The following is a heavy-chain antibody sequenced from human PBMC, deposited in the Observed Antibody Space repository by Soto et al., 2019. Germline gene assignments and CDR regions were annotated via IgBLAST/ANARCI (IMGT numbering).Heavy chain of an antibody. J-gene: IGHJ5*02. D-gene: IGHD2-15*01. CDR2: IYYSGST. V-gene: IGHV4-30-4*01. Sequence: SETLSLTCTVSGGSISSGDYYWSWIRQPPGKGLEWIGYIYYSGSTYYNPSLKSRVTISVDTSKNQFSLKLSSVTAADTAVYYCARTGGIVVVVAGGWWFDTWGQGTLVTVSS. CDR1: GGSISSGDYY. CDR3: ARTGGIVVVVAGGWWFDT.